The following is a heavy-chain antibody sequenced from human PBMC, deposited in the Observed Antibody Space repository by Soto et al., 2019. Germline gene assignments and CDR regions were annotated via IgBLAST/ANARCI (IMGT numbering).Heavy chain of an antibody. V-gene: IGHV4-39*01. CDR1: GGSISSSSYY. CDR2: IYYSGST. Sequence: ASETLSLTCTVSGGSISSSSYYWGWIRQPPGKGLEWIGSIYYSGSTYYNPSLKSRVTISVDTSKNQFSLKLSSVTAADTAVYYCATQGGYSGYDSWYFDYWGQGTLVTVSS. J-gene: IGHJ4*02. CDR3: ATQGGYSGYDSWYFDY. D-gene: IGHD5-12*01.